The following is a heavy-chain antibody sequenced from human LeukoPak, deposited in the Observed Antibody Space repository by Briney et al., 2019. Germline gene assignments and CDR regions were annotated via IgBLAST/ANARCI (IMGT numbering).Heavy chain of an antibody. CDR1: GCTFTGYH. V-gene: IGHV1-2*02. CDR3: ARHMTTANNWFDP. Sequence: ASVKVSCKPPGCTFTGYHMHWVRQAPGQGLELMGWINPNSGGTNYAQKFQGRVIMTRNTSISTAYMELSRLRSDDTAVYYCARHMTTANNWFDPWGQGTLVTVSS. CDR2: INPNSGGT. D-gene: IGHD1-1*01. J-gene: IGHJ5*02.